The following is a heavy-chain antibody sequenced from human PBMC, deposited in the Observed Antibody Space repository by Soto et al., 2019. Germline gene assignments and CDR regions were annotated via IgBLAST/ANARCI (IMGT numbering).Heavy chain of an antibody. V-gene: IGHV4-31*03. J-gene: IGHJ6*03. CDR1: GGSISSGGYY. D-gene: IGHD3-10*01. CDR2: IYYSGST. CDR3: ARESAGEVTEGYYYYYMDV. Sequence: QVQLQESGPGLVKPSQTLSLTCTVSGGSISSGGYYWSWIRQHPGKGLEWIGYIYYSGSTYYNPSLKSRVTISVDTSKNQFSLKLSSVTAADTAVYYCARESAGEVTEGYYYYYMDVWGKGTTVTVSS.